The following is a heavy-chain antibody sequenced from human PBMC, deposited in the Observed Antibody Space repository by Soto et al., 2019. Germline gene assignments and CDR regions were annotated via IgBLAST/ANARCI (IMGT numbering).Heavy chain of an antibody. D-gene: IGHD3-16*01. Sequence: PSETLSLTCTLSGGSISSYYWSWIRQPAGKGLEWIGRIYTSGSTNYNPSLKSRVTMSVDTSKNQFSLKLSSVTAADTAVYYCARSRPYVWGSPSYFDYWGQGTLVTVSS. V-gene: IGHV4-4*07. CDR1: GGSISSYY. J-gene: IGHJ4*02. CDR3: ARSRPYVWGSPSYFDY. CDR2: IYTSGST.